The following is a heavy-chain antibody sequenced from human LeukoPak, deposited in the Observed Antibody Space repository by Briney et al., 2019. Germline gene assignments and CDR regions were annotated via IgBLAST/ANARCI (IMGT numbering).Heavy chain of an antibody. V-gene: IGHV4-39*01. CDR3: ARRKAVAPRYAFDI. Sequence: PSETLSLTCTVSGGSISSSSYYWGWIRQPPGKGLEWIGSIYYSGSTYYNPSLKSRVTISVDTSKNQLSLKLSSVTAADTAVYYCARRKAVAPRYAFDIWGQGTMVTVSS. CDR1: GGSISSSSYY. D-gene: IGHD6-19*01. J-gene: IGHJ3*02. CDR2: IYYSGST.